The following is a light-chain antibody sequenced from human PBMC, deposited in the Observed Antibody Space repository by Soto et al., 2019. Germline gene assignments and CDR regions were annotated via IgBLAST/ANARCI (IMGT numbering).Light chain of an antibody. J-gene: IGLJ2*01. CDR3: QVWDSGSAHVV. Sequence: SYELTQPPSVSVAPGKTASISCGGNNIGSKGVHWYQQKPGQAPVLVIYSXXXXXXXXXXXXXXXXXANLATLTISRVEAGDXADYYCQVWDSGSAHVVFGGGTKLTVL. V-gene: IGLV3-21*04. CDR2: SXX. CDR1: NIGSKG.